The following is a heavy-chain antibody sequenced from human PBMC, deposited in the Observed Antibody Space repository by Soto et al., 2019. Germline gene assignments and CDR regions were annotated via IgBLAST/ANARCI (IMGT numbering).Heavy chain of an antibody. D-gene: IGHD6-13*01. CDR2: IYYSGST. V-gene: IGHV4-31*03. CDR1: GGSIRSGSYY. J-gene: IGHJ4*02. CDR3: AREYSSSWYKTFDS. Sequence: QVQLQESGPGLVKPSQTLSLTCTVSGGSIRSGSYYWSWIRQHPGKGLEWIGFIYYSGSTYYNPSLKSRVTISLDTSKNQFSLKLSSVTAADTAVYYCAREYSSSWYKTFDSWGQGTLVTVSS.